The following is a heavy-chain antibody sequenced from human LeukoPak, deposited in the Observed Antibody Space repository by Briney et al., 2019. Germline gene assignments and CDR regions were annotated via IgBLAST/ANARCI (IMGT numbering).Heavy chain of an antibody. CDR1: GFTFSTYA. Sequence: GGSLRLSCAASGFTFSTYAMIWVRQAPGKGLEWVSVIGGSGNYTYYADSVKGRFTISRDNSKDTLYLQMNSLRPEDTAVYYCARDWYDYWGQGTLVTVSS. D-gene: IGHD6-13*01. CDR2: IGGSGNYT. CDR3: ARDWYDY. J-gene: IGHJ4*02. V-gene: IGHV3-23*01.